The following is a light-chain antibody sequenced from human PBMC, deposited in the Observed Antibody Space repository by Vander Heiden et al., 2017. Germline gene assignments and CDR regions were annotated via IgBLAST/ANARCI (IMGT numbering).Light chain of an antibody. CDR1: QDIAGH. Sequence: PFTHSPSSLSASVGDRVTLTCRASQDIAGHLVWYQQKPGKAPKLLISAAFILQSGVPSRFSGSGSGTNFILAISNLQPEDFATYYCQHPGVFGPGTKVDIK. CDR2: AAF. J-gene: IGKJ3*01. V-gene: IGKV1-9*01. CDR3: QHPGV.